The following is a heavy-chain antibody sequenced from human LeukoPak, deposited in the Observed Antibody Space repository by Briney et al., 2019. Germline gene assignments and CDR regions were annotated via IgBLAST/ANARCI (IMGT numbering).Heavy chain of an antibody. V-gene: IGHV4-34*01. J-gene: IGHJ4*02. CDR3: ARGRLEFDY. D-gene: IGHD5-12*01. Sequence: SETLSLTCAVYGGSFSGYYWSWIRQPPGKGLEWIGSIYYSGSTYYNPSLKSRVTISVDTSKNQFSLKLSSVTAADTAVYYCARGRLEFDYWGQGTLVTVSS. CDR2: IYYSGST. CDR1: GGSFSGYY.